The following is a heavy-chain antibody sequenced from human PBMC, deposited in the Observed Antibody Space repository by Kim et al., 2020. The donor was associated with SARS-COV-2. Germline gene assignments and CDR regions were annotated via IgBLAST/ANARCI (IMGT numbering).Heavy chain of an antibody. Sequence: GGSLRLSCAASGFTFSSYDMHWVRQATGKGLEWVSAIGTAGDTYYPGSVKGRFTISRENAKNSLYLQMNSLRAGDTAVYYCARGQYYDILTGYYNVRAFDIWGQGTMVTVSS. CDR2: IGTAGDT. J-gene: IGHJ3*02. D-gene: IGHD3-9*01. V-gene: IGHV3-13*01. CDR1: GFTFSSYD. CDR3: ARGQYYDILTGYYNVRAFDI.